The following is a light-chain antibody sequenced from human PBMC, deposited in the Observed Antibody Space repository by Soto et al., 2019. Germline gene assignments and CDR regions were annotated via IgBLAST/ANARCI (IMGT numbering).Light chain of an antibody. CDR2: GAS. CDR1: QRVTSN. Sequence: EIVMTQSPATLSMSPGERATLSCRASQRVTSNLAWYEQKPGQAPRLLIYGASTRATGIPARFSGSGSGTEFTLTISSLQSEDFAVYYCQQYNNWPPWTFGQGPRWIS. CDR3: QQYNNWPPWT. J-gene: IGKJ1*01. V-gene: IGKV3-15*01.